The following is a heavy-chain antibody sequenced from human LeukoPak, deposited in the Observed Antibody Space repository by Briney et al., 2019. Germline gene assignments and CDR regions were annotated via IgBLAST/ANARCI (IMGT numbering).Heavy chain of an antibody. V-gene: IGHV4-34*01. CDR1: GGSFSGYY. Sequence: PSETLSLTCAVYGGSFSGYYWSWIRQPPGKGLEWIGEINHSGSTNYNPSLKSRVTISVDTSKNQFSLKLSPVTAADTAVYYCARGRSGSYYYYFDYWGQGTLVTVSS. J-gene: IGHJ4*02. D-gene: IGHD1-26*01. CDR2: INHSGST. CDR3: ARGRSGSYYYYFDY.